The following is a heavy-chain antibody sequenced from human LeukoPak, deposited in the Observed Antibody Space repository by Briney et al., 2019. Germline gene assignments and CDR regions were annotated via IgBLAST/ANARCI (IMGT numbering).Heavy chain of an antibody. D-gene: IGHD3-22*01. V-gene: IGHV3-23*01. CDR2: ISGSGGST. CDR1: GFTFSSYA. CDR3: AKGDDSSGYYGYFDY. Sequence: GGSLRLSCAASGFTFSSYAMSWVRQAPGKGLEWVSAISGSGGSTYYADSVKGRFTISRDNSKNTLYLQMNSLRAEDTAVYYCAKGDDSSGYYGYFDYWGQGTLVTVSS. J-gene: IGHJ4*02.